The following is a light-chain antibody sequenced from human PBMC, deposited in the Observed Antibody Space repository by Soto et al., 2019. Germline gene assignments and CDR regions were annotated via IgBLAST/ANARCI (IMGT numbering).Light chain of an antibody. Sequence: EIVLTQSPGTLSLSPGERATLSCRASQSVSSSYLAWYQLKPGQAPRLLIYGASSRATDIPDRFSGSGSGTDFTLTISRLEPEDFALYYCQQYGPSFPWTFGQGTKVEIK. CDR2: GAS. J-gene: IGKJ1*01. V-gene: IGKV3-20*01. CDR1: QSVSSSY. CDR3: QQYGPSFPWT.